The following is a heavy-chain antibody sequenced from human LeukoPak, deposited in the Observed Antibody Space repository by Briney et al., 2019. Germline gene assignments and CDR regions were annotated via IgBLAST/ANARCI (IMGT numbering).Heavy chain of an antibody. CDR3: ARVSFAHDYYFDY. V-gene: IGHV4-59*01. D-gene: IGHD3-3*01. Sequence: PSETLSLTCTVSGVSISSYYWSWIRQPPGKGLEWIGYIYYSGSTNYNSSLKSRVTISVDTSKNQFSLKLSSVTAADTAVYYCARVSFAHDYYFDYWGQGTLVTVSS. CDR1: GVSISSYY. J-gene: IGHJ4*02. CDR2: IYYSGST.